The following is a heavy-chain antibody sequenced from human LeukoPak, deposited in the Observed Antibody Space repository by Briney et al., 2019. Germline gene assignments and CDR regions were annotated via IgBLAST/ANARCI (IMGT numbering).Heavy chain of an antibody. V-gene: IGHV3-23*01. CDR2: ITTSDGNT. CDR3: ARDISGDY. CDR1: GFTFSSYT. Sequence: AGGSLRLSCAASGFTFSSYTMSWVRQAPGKGLEWVSTITTSDGNTYYADSVKGRFTISRDNSKNTLYLQMDSLRVEDTAVYYCARDISGDYWGQGTLVTVSS. J-gene: IGHJ4*02. D-gene: IGHD3-10*01.